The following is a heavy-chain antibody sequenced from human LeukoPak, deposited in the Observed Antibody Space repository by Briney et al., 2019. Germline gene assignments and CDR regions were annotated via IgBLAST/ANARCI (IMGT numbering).Heavy chain of an antibody. D-gene: IGHD1-1*01. V-gene: IGHV3-7*03. J-gene: IGHJ4*02. CDR1: GFTFSESW. Sequence: GGSLRLSCVVSGFTFSESWMSWVRQAPGKGLGWVASLNLDGSDKYYVDSVKGRFTISRDNAKNSLYLQMDRLRVEDTAVYYCAKGKRYPDYWGQGTLVTVSS. CDR2: LNLDGSDK. CDR3: AKGKRYPDY.